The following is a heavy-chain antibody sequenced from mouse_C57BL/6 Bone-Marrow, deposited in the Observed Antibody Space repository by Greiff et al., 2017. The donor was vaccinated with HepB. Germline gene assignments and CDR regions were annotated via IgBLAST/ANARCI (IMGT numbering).Heavy chain of an antibody. J-gene: IGHJ2*01. CDR3: ARGPLYYGYYFDY. CDR2: ISDGGSYT. V-gene: IGHV5-4*01. CDR1: GFTFSSYA. D-gene: IGHD1-1*01. Sequence: EVQRVESGGGLVKPGGSLKLSCAASGFTFSSYAMSWVRQTPEKSLEWVATISDGGSYTYYPDNVKGRFTISRDNAKNNLYLQMSHLKSEDTAMYYCARGPLYYGYYFDYWGQGTTLTVSS.